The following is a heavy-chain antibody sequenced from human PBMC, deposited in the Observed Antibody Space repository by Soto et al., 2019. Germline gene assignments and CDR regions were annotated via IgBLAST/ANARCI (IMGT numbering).Heavy chain of an antibody. D-gene: IGHD6-13*01. CDR3: ARNFGSSSWYLFDS. Sequence: SATLSLTCTVSGGSISTSYCSWIRQPPGKGLQWIGQIYGGGSTKYNPSLKSRVTLSVDTSKNQFSLKLSSVSAADTAVYYCARNFGSSSWYLFDSWGQGGLVTVSS. CDR1: GGSISTSY. V-gene: IGHV4-4*08. CDR2: IYGGGST. J-gene: IGHJ4*02.